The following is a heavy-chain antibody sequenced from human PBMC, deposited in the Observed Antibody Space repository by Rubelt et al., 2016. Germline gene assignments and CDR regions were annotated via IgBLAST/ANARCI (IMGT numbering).Heavy chain of an antibody. CDR3: ARDPTTMVPYGMDV. Sequence: QLQLQESGPGLVKPSETLSLTCTVSGGSISSSSYYWGWIRQPPGKGLEWIGSIYYSGSTYYNPSLKSRVAMSVDTSKNQCSLKLGSVNAADTAVYYCARDPTTMVPYGMDVWGQGTTVTVSS. CDR2: IYYSGST. V-gene: IGHV4-39*02. D-gene: IGHD3-10*01. J-gene: IGHJ6*02. CDR1: GGSISSSSYY.